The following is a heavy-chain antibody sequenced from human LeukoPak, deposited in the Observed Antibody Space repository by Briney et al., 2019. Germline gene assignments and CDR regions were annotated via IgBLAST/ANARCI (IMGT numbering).Heavy chain of an antibody. CDR2: IRYDGSNK. CDR3: AKDHRGGSWYYFDY. V-gene: IGHV3-30*02. J-gene: IGHJ4*02. CDR1: GFTFSSYG. Sequence: GGSLRLSCAASGFTFSSYGMHWVRQAPGKGLEWVAFIRYDGSNKYYADSVKGRFTISRDSSKNTLYLQMNSLRAEDTAVYYCAKDHRGGSWYYFDYWGQGTLVTVSS. D-gene: IGHD6-13*01.